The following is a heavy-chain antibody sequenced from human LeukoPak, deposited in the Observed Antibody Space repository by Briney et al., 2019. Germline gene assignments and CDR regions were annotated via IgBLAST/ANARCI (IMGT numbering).Heavy chain of an antibody. CDR1: GGSISSYY. D-gene: IGHD2-2*01. CDR3: ARNGGEEVVPAAIDFDY. CDR2: IYYSGST. V-gene: IGHV4-59*01. J-gene: IGHJ4*02. Sequence: SETLSLTCTVSGGSISSYYWSWIRQPPGKGLEWIGYIYYSGSTNYNPSLKSRVTISVDTSKNQFSLKLSSVTAADTAVYYCARNGGEEVVPAAIDFDYWGQGILVTVSS.